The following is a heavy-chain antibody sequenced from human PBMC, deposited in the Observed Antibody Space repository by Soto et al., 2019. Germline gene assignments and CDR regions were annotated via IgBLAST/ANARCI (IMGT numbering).Heavy chain of an antibody. D-gene: IGHD4-17*01. CDR3: ARVYGDYLDY. V-gene: IGHV4-59*01. Sequence: PSETLSLTSPVSGGYISSYYWSWIRQPPGKGLEWIGYIYYSGGTNYNPSLKSRVTISVDTSKNQFSLKLSSVTAADTAVYYCARVYGDYLDYWGQGTLVTVSS. CDR2: IYYSGGT. J-gene: IGHJ4*02. CDR1: GGYISSYY.